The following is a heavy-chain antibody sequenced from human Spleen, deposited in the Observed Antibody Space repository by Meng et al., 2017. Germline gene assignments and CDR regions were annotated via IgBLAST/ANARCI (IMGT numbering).Heavy chain of an antibody. CDR3: ARSYCSDGGCYQVFDS. J-gene: IGHJ4*02. V-gene: IGHV4-4*02. CDR2: IFHTEST. CDR1: GGSISDTNW. Sequence: HVQLQGSGPGLVEPSGTRSLTCAASGGSISDTNWWNWVRQPPEKGLEWIGKIFHTESTYYNPSLKSRVTMSIDKSKNQFSLKLTSVTAADTAVYYCARSYCSDGGCYQVFDSWGQGTLVTVSS. D-gene: IGHD2-15*01.